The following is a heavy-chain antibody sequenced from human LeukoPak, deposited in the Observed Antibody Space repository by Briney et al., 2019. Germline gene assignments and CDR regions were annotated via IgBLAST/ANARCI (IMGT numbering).Heavy chain of an antibody. CDR2: IYPSDSDT. CDR1: GYSFTSYW. Sequence: GESLKISCKGSGYSFTSYWIGWVRQMPGKGLEWMGFIYPSDSDTRYTPSFQGQVTISTDNSISTPYLQWSSLKASDTAMYYCARSRKSGYDFVYWGQGTLVTVSS. D-gene: IGHD5-12*01. CDR3: ARSRKSGYDFVY. V-gene: IGHV5-51*01. J-gene: IGHJ4*02.